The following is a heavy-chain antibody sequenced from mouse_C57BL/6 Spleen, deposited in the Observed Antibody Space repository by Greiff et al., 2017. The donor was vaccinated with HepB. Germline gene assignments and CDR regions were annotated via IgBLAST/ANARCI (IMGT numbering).Heavy chain of an antibody. D-gene: IGHD2-4*01. CDR1: GYTFTSYW. CDR2: IDPSDSYT. CDR3: ARFDYDGGDY. J-gene: IGHJ2*01. V-gene: IGHV1-50*01. Sequence: VQLQQPGAELVRPGSSVKLSCKASGYTFTSYWMHWVKQRPGQGLEWIGEIDPSDSYTNYNQKFKGKATLTVDTSSSTAYMQLSSLTSEDSAVYYCARFDYDGGDYWGQGTTLTVSS.